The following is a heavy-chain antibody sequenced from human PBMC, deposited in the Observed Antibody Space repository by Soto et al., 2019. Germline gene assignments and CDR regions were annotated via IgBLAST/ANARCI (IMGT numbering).Heavy chain of an antibody. J-gene: IGHJ1*01. CDR1: AGSISPYN. Sequence: KPSETLSLTCTASAGSISPYNWSCIRQPPGEGLEWLGFIYHSGSSAYNPPLNSRVTILVDTSNHQFSLRLDSVTAADTAVYYCAGSAPDSNGYSLDWGQGTLVTVS. CDR2: IYHSGSS. CDR3: AGSAPDSNGYSLD. D-gene: IGHD3-22*01. V-gene: IGHV4-59*01.